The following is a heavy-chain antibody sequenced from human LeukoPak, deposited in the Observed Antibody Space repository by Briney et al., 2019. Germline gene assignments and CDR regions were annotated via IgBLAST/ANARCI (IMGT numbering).Heavy chain of an antibody. D-gene: IGHD3-22*01. CDR1: GSSISSGGYY. V-gene: IGHV4-31*03. CDR2: IYYSGST. Sequence: SQTLSLTCTVSGSSISSGGYYWSWIRQHPGKGLEWIGYIYYSGSTYYNPSLKSRVAISVDTSKNQFSLKLSSVTAADTAVYYCARDSSGYSRFDPWGQGTLVTVSS. J-gene: IGHJ5*02. CDR3: ARDSSGYSRFDP.